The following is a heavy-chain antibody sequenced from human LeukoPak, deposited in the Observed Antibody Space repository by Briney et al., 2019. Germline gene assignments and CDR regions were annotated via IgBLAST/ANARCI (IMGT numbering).Heavy chain of an antibody. Sequence: SETLSLTCTVSGGSISTSSYYWGWIRQPPGKGLEWIGTISYSGSTYYNPSLKSRVTISSDTSKNQFSLRLSSVTAADTAIYYCARYSSSCYVGIFDYWGQGTLVTVSS. CDR1: GGSISTSSYY. CDR2: ISYSGST. V-gene: IGHV4-39*01. CDR3: ARYSSSCYVGIFDY. D-gene: IGHD6-13*01. J-gene: IGHJ4*02.